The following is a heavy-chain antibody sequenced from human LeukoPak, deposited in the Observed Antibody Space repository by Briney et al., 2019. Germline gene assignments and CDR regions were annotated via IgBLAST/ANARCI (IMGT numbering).Heavy chain of an antibody. CDR1: GGSISSYY. D-gene: IGHD6-6*01. J-gene: IGHJ4*02. V-gene: IGHV4-59*01. Sequence: SDTLSLTCTVTGGSISSYYWSWIRQPPEKGLEWIGYIYYSGSTNYNPSLKSRVTISVDTSKNQFSLKLSSVTAADTAVYYCARVDPDSSSTLEVFDYWGQGTLVTVSS. CDR3: ARVDPDSSSTLEVFDY. CDR2: IYYSGST.